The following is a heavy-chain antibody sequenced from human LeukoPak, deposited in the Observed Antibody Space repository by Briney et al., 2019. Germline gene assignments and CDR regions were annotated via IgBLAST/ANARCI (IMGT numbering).Heavy chain of an antibody. J-gene: IGHJ4*02. CDR3: ARLSSSPPYYFDY. Sequence: PSETLSLTCTVSGYSISSGYYWGWIRQPPGKGLEWIGSIYHSGSTYYNPSLKSRVTISVDTSKNQFSLKLSSVTAADTAVYYCARLSSSPPYYFDYWGQGTLVTVSS. CDR1: GYSISSGYY. CDR2: IYHSGST. V-gene: IGHV4-38-2*02. D-gene: IGHD6-6*01.